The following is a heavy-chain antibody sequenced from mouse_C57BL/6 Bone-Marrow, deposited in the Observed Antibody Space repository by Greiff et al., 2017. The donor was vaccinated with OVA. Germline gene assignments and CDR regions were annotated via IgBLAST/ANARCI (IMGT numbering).Heavy chain of an antibody. CDR1: GFTFSDYG. Sequence: EVQLVESGGGLVKPGGSLKLSCAASGFTFSDYGMHWVRQAPEKGLEWVAYISSGSSTIYYADTVKGRFTISRDNAKNTLFLQMTSLRSEDTAMYYCARHYYDYSFAYWGQGTLVTVSA. CDR3: ARHYYDYSFAY. CDR2: ISSGSSTI. D-gene: IGHD2-4*01. J-gene: IGHJ3*01. V-gene: IGHV5-17*01.